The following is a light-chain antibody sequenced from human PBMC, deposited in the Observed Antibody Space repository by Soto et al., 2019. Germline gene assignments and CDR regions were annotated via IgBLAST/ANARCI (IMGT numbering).Light chain of an antibody. J-gene: IGKJ1*01. CDR1: QDISSF. V-gene: IGKV1-9*01. CDR2: AAT. Sequence: IQLTQSPSSLSASVGDRVTITCRASQDISSFLAWYQQKPGKAPNLLIYAATSLQSGVPSRFSGSGSGTEFTLTISRLEPEDFAVYYCQQYGSSPWTFGQGTKVDIK. CDR3: QQYGSSPWT.